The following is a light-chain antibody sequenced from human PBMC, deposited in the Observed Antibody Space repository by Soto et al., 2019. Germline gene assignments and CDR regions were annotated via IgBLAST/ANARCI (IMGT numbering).Light chain of an antibody. CDR2: DAS. Sequence: EVVLTQFPATLSLSPGERATLSCRTSQSVSSYLAWYQQKPGQAPRLLISDASNRATGIPARFSGSGSGTDFTLTISRLEPEDFAVYYWQQRSDWPLTFGGGTKVEIK. J-gene: IGKJ4*01. CDR1: QSVSSY. V-gene: IGKV3-11*01. CDR3: QQRSDWPLT.